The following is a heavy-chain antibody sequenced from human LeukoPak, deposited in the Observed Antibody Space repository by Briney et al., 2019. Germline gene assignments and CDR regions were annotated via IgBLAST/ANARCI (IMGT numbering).Heavy chain of an antibody. J-gene: IGHJ5*02. CDR3: ARDPFQHLLMYNWFDP. D-gene: IGHD2-15*01. Sequence: PSETLSLTCAVYGGSFSGYYWSWIRQPPGKGLEWIGEINHSGSTNYNPSLKSRVTISVDTSKNQFSLKLSSVTAADTAVYYCARDPFQHLLMYNWFDPWGQGTLVTVSS. CDR1: GGSFSGYY. V-gene: IGHV4-34*01. CDR2: INHSGST.